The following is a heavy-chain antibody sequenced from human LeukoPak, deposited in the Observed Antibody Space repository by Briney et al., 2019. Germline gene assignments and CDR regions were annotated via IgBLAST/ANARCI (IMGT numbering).Heavy chain of an antibody. CDR1: GFTFSSYG. J-gene: IGHJ3*02. D-gene: IGHD3-3*01. CDR3: AKSQNYDFWSGPSGDAFDI. V-gene: IGHV3-30*02. CDR2: IRYDGSNK. Sequence: GGSLRLSCAASGFTFSSYGMHWVRQAPGKGLEWVAFIRYDGSNKYYADSVKGRFTISRDNSKNTLYLQMNSLRAEDTAVYYCAKSQNYDFWSGPSGDAFDIWGQGTMVTVSS.